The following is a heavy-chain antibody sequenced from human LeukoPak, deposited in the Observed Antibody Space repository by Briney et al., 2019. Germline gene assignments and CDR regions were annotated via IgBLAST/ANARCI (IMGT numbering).Heavy chain of an antibody. CDR3: AKGFVVVPAYWDY. V-gene: IGHV3-23*01. J-gene: IGHJ4*02. CDR1: GFTFSSYA. CDR2: ISGSGGST. Sequence: GGSLRLSCAASGFTFSSYAMSWVRQAPGKGLEWVSAISGSGGSTYFADSVKGRFTISGDNSKNTLYLQMNSLRAEDTAVYFCAKGFVVVPAYWDYWGQGTLVTVSS. D-gene: IGHD2-2*01.